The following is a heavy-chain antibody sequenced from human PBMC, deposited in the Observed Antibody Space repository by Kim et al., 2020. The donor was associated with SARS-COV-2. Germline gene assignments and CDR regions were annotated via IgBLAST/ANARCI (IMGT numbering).Heavy chain of an antibody. CDR3: ATEVSYRLTMVRGAFDY. CDR2: FDPEDGEI. Sequence: ASVKVSCKVSGYSLTELSMHWVRQAPGEGLEWMGGFDPEDGEIIYAQKFQGRVTMTEDSSSGTAYMELSSLTSEDTAMYYCATEVSYRLTMVRGAFDYWGQGTLVTVSS. V-gene: IGHV1-24*01. CDR1: GYSLTELS. D-gene: IGHD3-10*01. J-gene: IGHJ4*02.